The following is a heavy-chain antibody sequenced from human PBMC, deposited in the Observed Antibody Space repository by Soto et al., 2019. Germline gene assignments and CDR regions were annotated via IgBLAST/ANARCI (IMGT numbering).Heavy chain of an antibody. CDR1: GFTFSSYA. CDR3: AKDMGYCISTSCYDPGMDV. CDR2: ISGSGGST. D-gene: IGHD2-2*01. Sequence: EVQLLESGGGLVQPGGSLRLSCAASGFTFSSYAMSWVRQAPGKGLEWVSAISGSGGSTYYADSVKGRFTISRDNSKNTLYLQMNSLRAEDTAVYYCAKDMGYCISTSCYDPGMDVWGQGTTVTVSS. J-gene: IGHJ6*02. V-gene: IGHV3-23*01.